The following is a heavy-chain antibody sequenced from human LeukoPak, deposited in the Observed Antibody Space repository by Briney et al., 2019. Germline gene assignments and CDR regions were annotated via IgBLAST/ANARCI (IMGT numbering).Heavy chain of an antibody. CDR3: ARVHLVGATPPFDY. J-gene: IGHJ4*02. Sequence: ASVKVSCKASGYTFASYAMHWVRQAPGQRLEWMGWINAGNGNTKYSQKFQGRVTITRDTSASTAYMELSSLRSEDTAVYYCARVHLVGATPPFDYWGQGTLVTVSS. V-gene: IGHV1-3*01. CDR1: GYTFASYA. D-gene: IGHD1-26*01. CDR2: INAGNGNT.